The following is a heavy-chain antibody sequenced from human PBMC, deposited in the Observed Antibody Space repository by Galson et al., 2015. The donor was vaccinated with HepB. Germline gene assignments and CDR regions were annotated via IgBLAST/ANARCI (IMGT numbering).Heavy chain of an antibody. CDR3: ARENYYGSGSYYGLFDYYGIDV. Sequence: SVKVSCKASGYTFTSYAMHWVRQAPGQRLEWMGWINAGNGNTKYSQKFQGRVTITRDTSASTAYMELSSLRSEDTAVYYCARENYYGSGSYYGLFDYYGIDVWGQGTTVTVSS. J-gene: IGHJ6*02. D-gene: IGHD3-10*01. CDR2: INAGNGNT. V-gene: IGHV1-3*01. CDR1: GYTFTSYA.